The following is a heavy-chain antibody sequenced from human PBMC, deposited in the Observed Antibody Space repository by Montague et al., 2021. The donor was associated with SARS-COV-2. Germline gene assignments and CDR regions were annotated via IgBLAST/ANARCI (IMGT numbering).Heavy chain of an antibody. Sequence: SETLSLTCSVSSGSIISSGYYWGWVRQPPGKELEWIGNIYYSGTTYYNPSLQSRGTISVDTSKNHLSLRLSSVTAADTAVYFCAGGMIRGVTTPFDYWGLGSQVTVSS. D-gene: IGHD3-10*01. CDR3: AGGMIRGVTTPFDY. CDR2: IYYSGTT. V-gene: IGHV4-39*02. CDR1: SGSIISSGYY. J-gene: IGHJ4*02.